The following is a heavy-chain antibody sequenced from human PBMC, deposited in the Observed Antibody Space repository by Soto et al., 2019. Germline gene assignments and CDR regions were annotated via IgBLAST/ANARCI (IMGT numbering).Heavy chain of an antibody. CDR3: ARGGYYTFWNGSIGTY. D-gene: IGHD3-3*01. CDR1: QFTFSSFT. CDR2: ISNDGRNK. V-gene: IGHV3-30-3*01. J-gene: IGHJ4*02. Sequence: QLPLVESGGGVVQPGKSLRVSCAASQFTFSSFTMHWVRQAPGKGLEWVAVISNDGRNKFYADSVKGRFTISRDNSKNTLFLQMNSLTAEDTAGYYCARGGYYTFWNGSIGTYWGQGTLVTVSS.